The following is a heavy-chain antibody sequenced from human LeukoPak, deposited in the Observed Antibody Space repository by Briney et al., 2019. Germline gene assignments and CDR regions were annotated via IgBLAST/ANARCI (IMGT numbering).Heavy chain of an antibody. CDR2: VSYDGSNE. J-gene: IGHJ3*02. CDR1: GFTFSSYA. Sequence: GGSLRLSCAASGFTFSSYAMSWVRQAPGKGLEWVAVVSYDGSNEYYADSVKGRFTVSRDNSKNTLYLQMNSLRAEDTAVYYCARASSSGWSDAFDIWGQGTMVTVSS. CDR3: ARASSSGWSDAFDI. V-gene: IGHV3-30*04. D-gene: IGHD6-19*01.